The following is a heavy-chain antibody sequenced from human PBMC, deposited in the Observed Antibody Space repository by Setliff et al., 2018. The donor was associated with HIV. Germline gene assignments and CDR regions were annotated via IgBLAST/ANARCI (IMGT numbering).Heavy chain of an antibody. CDR2: IGSAGDRTI. CDR3: ARLSPPDDYGDLGGVDY. D-gene: IGHD4-17*01. CDR1: GFTFSSYE. V-gene: IGHV3-48*03. Sequence: GGSLRLSCEGSGFTFSSYEMNWVRQATGEGLEWLSYIGSAGDRTIYYADSVKCRFTIYRDNTKNSLFLQMNSLRAEDTAVYYCARLSPPDDYGDLGGVDYWGQGTLVTVSS. J-gene: IGHJ4*02.